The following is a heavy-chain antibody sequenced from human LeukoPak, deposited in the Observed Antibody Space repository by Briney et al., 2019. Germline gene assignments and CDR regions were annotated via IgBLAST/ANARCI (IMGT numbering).Heavy chain of an antibody. CDR2: IIPIFGTA. Sequence: ASVKVSCKGSGGTFSSYAISWVRQAPGQGREWMGGIIPIFGTANYAQKFQGRVTITADESTSTAYMELSSLRSEDTAVYYCARDLSTTGLVPHYYYYMDVWGKGTTVTVSS. J-gene: IGHJ6*03. V-gene: IGHV1-69*13. D-gene: IGHD1-1*01. CDR3: ARDLSTTGLVPHYYYYMDV. CDR1: GGTFSSYA.